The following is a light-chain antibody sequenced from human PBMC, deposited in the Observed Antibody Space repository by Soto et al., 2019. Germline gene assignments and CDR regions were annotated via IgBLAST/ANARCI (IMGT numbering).Light chain of an antibody. J-gene: IGLJ3*02. V-gene: IGLV2-8*01. CDR3: TSYAGSNIWV. CDR2: EVS. Sequence: QSVLTQPPSASGSPGQSVTISCTGTSSDVGAYKYVSWYQQYTGKAPKLMIYEVSKRHSGVPDRFSGSKSGNTASLTVSGLQAEDEADYCCTSYAGSNIWVFGGGTKLTV. CDR1: SSDVGAYKY.